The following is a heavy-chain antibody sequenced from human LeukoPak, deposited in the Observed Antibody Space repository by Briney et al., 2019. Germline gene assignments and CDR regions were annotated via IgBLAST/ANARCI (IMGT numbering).Heavy chain of an antibody. CDR3: ARDRHYSSSWYGYFDY. Sequence: SVKVSCKASGGTFSSYAISWVRQAPGQGLEWMGRIIPILGIANYAQKFQGRVTITADKSRSTAYMELSSLRSEDTAVYYCARDRHYSSSWYGYFDYWGQGTLVTVSS. CDR1: GGTFSSYA. CDR2: IIPILGIA. V-gene: IGHV1-69*04. J-gene: IGHJ4*02. D-gene: IGHD6-13*01.